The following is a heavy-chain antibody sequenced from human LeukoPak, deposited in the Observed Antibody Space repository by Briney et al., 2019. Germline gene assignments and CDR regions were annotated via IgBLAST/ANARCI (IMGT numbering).Heavy chain of an antibody. J-gene: IGHJ4*02. V-gene: IGHV4-39*01. D-gene: IGHD3-3*01. CDR2: IYYSGST. CDR1: GGSISSRSYY. CDR3: ARRSGITIFGVVPFDY. Sequence: SETLSLTCTVSGGSISSRSYYWGWIRLPPGKGLEWIGSIYYSGSTYYNPSLKSRVTISVDTSKNQFSLKLSSVTAADTAVYYCARRSGITIFGVVPFDYWGQGTLVTVSS.